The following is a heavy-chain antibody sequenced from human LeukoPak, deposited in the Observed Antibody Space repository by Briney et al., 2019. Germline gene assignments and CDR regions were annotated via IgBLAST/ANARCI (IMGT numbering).Heavy chain of an antibody. J-gene: IGHJ6*02. CDR3: ARGGGLDV. CDR2: INHNGNVN. V-gene: IGHV3-7*03. D-gene: IGHD3-16*01. Sequence: GGSLRLSCAASGFTYSSYWMSWVRQAPGKGLEWVASINHNGNVNYYVDSVKGRFTISRDNAKNSLYLQMSNLRAEDTAVYFCARGGGLDVWGQGATVTVSS. CDR1: GFTYSSYW.